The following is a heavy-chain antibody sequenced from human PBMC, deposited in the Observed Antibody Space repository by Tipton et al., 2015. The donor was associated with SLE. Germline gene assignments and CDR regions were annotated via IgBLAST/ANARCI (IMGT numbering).Heavy chain of an antibody. Sequence: TLSLTCTVSGGSISSGNYYWSWIRQPAGKGLEWIGYIYCSGGTNHSPSLRSRLTTSVDTSKNQFSLKLSSVTAADTALYYCARGKGWFDPWGQGTLVTVSS. CDR2: IYCSGGT. V-gene: IGHV4-61*10. J-gene: IGHJ5*02. CDR1: GGSISSGNYY. CDR3: ARGKGWFDP.